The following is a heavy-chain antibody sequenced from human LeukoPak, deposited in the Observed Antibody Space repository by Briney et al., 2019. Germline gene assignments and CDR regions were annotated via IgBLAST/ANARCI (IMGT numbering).Heavy chain of an antibody. V-gene: IGHV4-30-4*08. CDR1: GGPISSGNYY. J-gene: IGHJ4*02. CDR2: IYYSGST. D-gene: IGHD4-11*01. Sequence: SQTLSLTCTVSGGPISSGNYYWSWIRQPPGKGLEWIGYIYYSGSTYYNPSLKSRVTISVDTSKNQFSLKLSSVTAADTAVYYCATTGPYGAYFDYWGQGTLVTVSS. CDR3: ATTGPYGAYFDY.